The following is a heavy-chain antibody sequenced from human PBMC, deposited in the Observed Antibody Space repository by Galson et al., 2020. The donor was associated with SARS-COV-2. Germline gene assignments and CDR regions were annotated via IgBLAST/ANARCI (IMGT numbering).Heavy chain of an antibody. D-gene: IGHD3-3*01. J-gene: IGHJ6*02. CDR2: IIPIFGKA. CDR1: GGTFSSYA. CDR3: AREGHYDFWSGYPGDYYGMDV. V-gene: IGHV1-69*13. Sequence: SVKVSCKASGGTFSSYAISWVRQAPGQGLEWMGGIIPIFGKANYAQKFQGRVTITADESTSTAYMELSSLRSEDTAVYYCAREGHYDFWSGYPGDYYGMDVWGQGTTVTVSS.